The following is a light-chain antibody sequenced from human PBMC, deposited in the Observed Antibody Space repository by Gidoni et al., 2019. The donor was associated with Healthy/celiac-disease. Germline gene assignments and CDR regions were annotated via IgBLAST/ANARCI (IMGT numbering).Light chain of an antibody. CDR2: KDS. V-gene: IGLV3-25*02. Sequence: SYELTQPPSVSVSPGQTARITCSGDALPKQYAYWYQQKPGQAPVLVIYKDSERPSGIPERFSGSSSGTTVTLTISGVQAEDEADYYCQSADSSGTYSWVVFGGGTKLTVL. CDR3: QSADSSGTYSWVV. J-gene: IGLJ2*01. CDR1: ALPKQY.